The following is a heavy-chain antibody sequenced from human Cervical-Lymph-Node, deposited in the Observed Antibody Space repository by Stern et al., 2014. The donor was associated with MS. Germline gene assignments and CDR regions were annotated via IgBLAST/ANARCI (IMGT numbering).Heavy chain of an antibody. CDR3: ARGSGTAYDLRGDY. CDR2: INPNSGGT. J-gene: IGHJ4*01. Sequence: DQLVESGAEAKAPGASMKVSCRASGYIFTDYYLHWVRQAPGQGLEWLGWINPNSGGTNYAQNFQGRVTMTRDTSISTAYMELRWLGYADTAVYYCARGSGTAYDLRGDYWGQGTLVTVSS. V-gene: IGHV1-2*02. D-gene: IGHD3-3*01. CDR1: GYIFTDYY.